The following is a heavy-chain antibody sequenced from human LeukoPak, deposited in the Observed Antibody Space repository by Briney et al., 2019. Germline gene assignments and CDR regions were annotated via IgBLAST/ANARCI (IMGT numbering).Heavy chain of an antibody. CDR1: GGSISSGGYS. D-gene: IGHD6-19*01. J-gene: IGHJ3*02. V-gene: IGHV4-30-2*01. CDR3: ARESSGWGAFDI. CDR2: IYHSGST. Sequence: SETLSLTCAVSGGSISSGGYSWSWIWQPPGKGLEWIGYIYHSGSTYYNPSLKSRVTISVDRSKNQFSLKLSSVTAADTAVYYCARESSGWGAFDIWGQGTMVTVSS.